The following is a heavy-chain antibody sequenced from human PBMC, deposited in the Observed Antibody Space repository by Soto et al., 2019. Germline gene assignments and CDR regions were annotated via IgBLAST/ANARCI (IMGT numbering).Heavy chain of an antibody. CDR3: TGDLQYYSASGGSY. CDR2: IKSKTYGRTK. J-gene: IGHJ4*02. CDR1: GITFGDYA. Sequence: GGSLRLSCTASGITFGDYAMTWVRQAPGKGLEWVGFIKSKTYGRTKEYAASVKGRFTISRDDSKSIAYLQMNSLKTEDTAVYYCTGDLQYYSASGGSYWGQGTLVTVSS. V-gene: IGHV3-49*04. D-gene: IGHD3-10*01.